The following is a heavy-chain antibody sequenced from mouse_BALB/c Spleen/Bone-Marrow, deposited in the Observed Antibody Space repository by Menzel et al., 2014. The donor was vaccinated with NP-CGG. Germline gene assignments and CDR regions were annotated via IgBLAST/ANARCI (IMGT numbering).Heavy chain of an antibody. J-gene: IGHJ3*01. D-gene: IGHD3-2*01. CDR2: INPDSSTV. Sequence: EVQVVESGGGLVQPGGSLKLSCAASGFDFSRYWMSWVRQAPEKGLEWIGEINPDSSTVNYTPSLKDKFIISRDNAKNTLYLQMYKVRSEDTALYYCARSTARATWFAYWGQGTLVTVSA. CDR3: ARSTARATWFAY. CDR1: GFDFSRYW. V-gene: IGHV4-1*02.